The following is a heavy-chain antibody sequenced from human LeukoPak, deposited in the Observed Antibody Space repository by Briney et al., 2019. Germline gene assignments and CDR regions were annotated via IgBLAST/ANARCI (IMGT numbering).Heavy chain of an antibody. Sequence: GGSLRLSCAASGFTFSSYAMSWVRQAPGKGLEWVSGISASGDNTYYADSVKGRFTISRDNSKNTLYLQMNSLRAEDTAVYYFAKLSDIVVVPAAMVNDYWGQGTLVTVSS. CDR2: ISASGDNT. D-gene: IGHD2-2*01. CDR3: AKLSDIVVVPAAMVNDY. V-gene: IGHV3-23*01. J-gene: IGHJ4*02. CDR1: GFTFSSYA.